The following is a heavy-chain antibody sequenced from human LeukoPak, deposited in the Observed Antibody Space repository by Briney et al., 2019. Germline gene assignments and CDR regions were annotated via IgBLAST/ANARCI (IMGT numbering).Heavy chain of an antibody. CDR3: AKNRGWYAYDN. D-gene: IGHD6-19*01. CDR2: INHSGST. J-gene: IGHJ4*02. V-gene: IGHV4-34*01. CDR1: GGSFSGYY. Sequence: SETLSLTCAVYGGSFSGYYWSWIRQPPGKGLEWIGEINHSGSTNYNPSLKSRVTISVDTSKNQFSLKLSSVTAADTAVYYCAKNRGWYAYDNWGQGTLVTVSS.